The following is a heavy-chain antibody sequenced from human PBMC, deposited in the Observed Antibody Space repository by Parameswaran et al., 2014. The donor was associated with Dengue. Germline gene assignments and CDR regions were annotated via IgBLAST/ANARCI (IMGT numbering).Heavy chain of an antibody. V-gene: IGHV3-21*01. CDR3: ARDFIAVAPEPYFDY. CDR1: GFTFSSYS. J-gene: IGHJ4*02. D-gene: IGHD6-19*01. CDR2: ISSSSSYI. Sequence: GESLKISCAASGFTFSSYSMNWVRQAPGKGLEWVSSISSSSSYIYYADSVKGRFTISRDNAKNSLYLQMNSLRAEDTAVYYCARDFIAVAPEPYFDYWGQGTLVTVSS.